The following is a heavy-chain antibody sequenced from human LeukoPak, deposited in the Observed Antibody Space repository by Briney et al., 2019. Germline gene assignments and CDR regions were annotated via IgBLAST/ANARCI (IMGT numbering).Heavy chain of an antibody. J-gene: IGHJ4*02. V-gene: IGHV1-8*01. Sequence: ASVTVSCKASGYTFTSYDINWVRQAPGQGLEWMGWLSPNSGQTAYAQKFQGRVTMTRDISISTFYMELSSLTSEDTAVYYCTRGNGVAGDYWGQGSLVTVSS. D-gene: IGHD6-19*01. CDR2: LSPNSGQT. CDR3: TRGNGVAGDY. CDR1: GYTFTSYD.